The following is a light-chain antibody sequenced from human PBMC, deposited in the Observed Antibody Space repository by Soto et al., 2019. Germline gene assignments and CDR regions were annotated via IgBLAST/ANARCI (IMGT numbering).Light chain of an antibody. J-gene: IGKJ2*01. CDR3: QQYYSFPYT. CDR1: QGVRTY. CDR2: LAS. Sequence: DIQMTQSPSSLSASVGDRVTITCRASQGVRTYLAWFQQKPGKATKALIYLASSLQSGIPLRFSGSGSGTDFTLTINSLQPEDFATYYCQQYYSFPYTFGQGTKLEIQ. V-gene: IGKV1-16*01.